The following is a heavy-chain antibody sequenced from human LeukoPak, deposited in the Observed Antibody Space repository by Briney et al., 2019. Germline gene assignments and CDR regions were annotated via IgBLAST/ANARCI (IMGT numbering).Heavy chain of an antibody. CDR2: ISGSGGST. V-gene: IGHV3-23*01. D-gene: IGHD3-3*01. Sequence: GGTLRLSCAASGFTFSSYGMSWVRQAPGKGLEWVSAISGSGGSTYYADSVKGRFTISRDNSKNTLYLQMNSLRAEDTAVYYCARALYYDRLFGYWGQGTLVTVSS. J-gene: IGHJ4*02. CDR1: GFTFSSYG. CDR3: ARALYYDRLFGY.